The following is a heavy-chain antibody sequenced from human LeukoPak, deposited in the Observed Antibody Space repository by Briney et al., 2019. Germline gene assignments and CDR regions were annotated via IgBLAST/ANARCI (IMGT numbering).Heavy chain of an antibody. J-gene: IGHJ4*02. V-gene: IGHV3-48*01. CDR2: ISSRTTTI. CDR1: EFTFSNYW. D-gene: IGHD1-7*01. Sequence: PGGSLRLSCEASEFTFSNYWMSWVRQAPGKGLEWVAYISSRTTTIYYADSVRGRFTISRDNAKNSLYLQMNSLRAEDTAVYYCARDPRISGTGNSWGQGTPVTVSS. CDR3: ARDPRISGTGNS.